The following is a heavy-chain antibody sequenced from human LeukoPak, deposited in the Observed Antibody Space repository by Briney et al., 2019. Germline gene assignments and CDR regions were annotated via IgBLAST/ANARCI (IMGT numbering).Heavy chain of an antibody. D-gene: IGHD3-22*01. J-gene: IGHJ5*02. CDR2: IYYSGST. CDR1: GGSISSSRYY. Sequence: SETLSLTCTVSGGSISSSRYYWGWIRQPPGKGLEGIGSIYYSGSTYYNPSLKSRVTISVDASKNRFFLKQSSVTAAATAVYYCARIGDITMIVDNWFDPWGQGTLVTVSS. V-gene: IGHV4-39*07. CDR3: ARIGDITMIVDNWFDP.